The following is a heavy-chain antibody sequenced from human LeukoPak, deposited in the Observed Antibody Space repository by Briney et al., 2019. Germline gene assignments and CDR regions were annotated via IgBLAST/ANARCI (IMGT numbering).Heavy chain of an antibody. CDR2: ISGSGGST. CDR1: GFTFSGYV. J-gene: IGHJ4*02. CDR3: AKAAITMIVVGGYYFDY. Sequence: GGSLRLSCAASGFTFSGYVMSWVRQAPGKRLEWVSAISGSGGSTYYADSVKGRFTISRDNSKNTLYLQMNSLRAEDTAVYYCAKAAITMIVVGGYYFDYWGQGTLVTVSS. D-gene: IGHD3-22*01. V-gene: IGHV3-23*01.